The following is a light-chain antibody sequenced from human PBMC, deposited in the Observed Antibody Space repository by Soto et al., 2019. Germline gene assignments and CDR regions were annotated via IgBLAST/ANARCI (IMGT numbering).Light chain of an antibody. CDR3: QQYGSSRIT. Sequence: EIVLTQSPGTLSLSPGERATIYCRASQNVSSSYLAWYQQKPGQAPRLLIYGASSRATGIPDRFSGSGSGTDFTLTISRLEPEDFAVYYCQQYGSSRITFGQGTRLEIK. J-gene: IGKJ5*01. CDR1: QNVSSSY. CDR2: GAS. V-gene: IGKV3-20*01.